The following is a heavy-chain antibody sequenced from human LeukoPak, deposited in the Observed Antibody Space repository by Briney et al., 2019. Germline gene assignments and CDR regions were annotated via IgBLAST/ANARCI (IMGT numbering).Heavy chain of an antibody. CDR1: GYTFTSYG. V-gene: IGHV1-18*01. CDR2: ISAYNGNT. D-gene: IGHD3-22*01. J-gene: IGHJ4*02. CDR3: ARVHDSSGYIAYDY. Sequence: ASVNVSCQASGYTFTSYGISWVRRAPGQGLEWMGWISAYNGNTNYAQKLQGRVTMTTDTSTSTAYMELRSLRSDDTAVYYCARVHDSSGYIAYDYWGQGTLVTVSS.